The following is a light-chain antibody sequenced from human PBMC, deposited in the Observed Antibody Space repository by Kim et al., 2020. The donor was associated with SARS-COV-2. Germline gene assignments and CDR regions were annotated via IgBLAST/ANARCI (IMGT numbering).Light chain of an antibody. Sequence: ASVGDIVTITCQASQDISNYLNWYQQKPGKAPKLLIYDASNLETGVPSRFSGSGSGTDFTFTISSLQPEDIATYYCQQYDNLPSYTFGQGTKLEI. CDR2: DAS. J-gene: IGKJ2*01. CDR1: QDISNY. CDR3: QQYDNLPSYT. V-gene: IGKV1-33*01.